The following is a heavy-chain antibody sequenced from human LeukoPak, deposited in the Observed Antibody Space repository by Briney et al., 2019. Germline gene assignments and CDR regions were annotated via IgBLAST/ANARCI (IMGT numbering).Heavy chain of an antibody. D-gene: IGHD3-3*01. CDR2: IYYSGST. CDR3: ARDRRFLGVVITNWFDP. J-gene: IGHJ5*02. CDR1: GGSISSSSYY. Sequence: SETLSLTCTVSGGSISSSSYYWDWIRQPPGKGLEWIGSIYYSGSTYYNPSLKSRVTISVDTSKNQFSLKLSSVTAADTAVYYCARDRRFLGVVITNWFDPWGQGTLVTVSS. V-gene: IGHV4-39*07.